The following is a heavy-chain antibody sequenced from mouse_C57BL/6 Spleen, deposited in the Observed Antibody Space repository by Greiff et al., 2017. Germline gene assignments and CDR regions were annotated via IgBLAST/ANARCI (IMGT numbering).Heavy chain of an antibody. D-gene: IGHD1-1*01. V-gene: IGHV7-3*01. CDR2: IRNKANGYTT. Sequence: DVMLVESGGGLVQPGGSLSLSCAASGFTFTDYYMSWVRQPPGKALEWLGFIRNKANGYTTEYSASVKGRFTISRDNSQSILYLQMNALRAEDSATYYCARYSYYYDTLDYWGQGTTLTVSS. CDR1: GFTFTDYY. J-gene: IGHJ2*01. CDR3: ARYSYYYDTLDY.